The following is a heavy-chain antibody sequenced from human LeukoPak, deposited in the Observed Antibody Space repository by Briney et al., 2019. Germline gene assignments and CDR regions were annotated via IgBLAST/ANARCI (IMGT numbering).Heavy chain of an antibody. CDR1: AFIFSGHW. J-gene: IGHJ4*02. V-gene: IGHV3-7*03. CDR2: IKEDGSER. D-gene: IGHD6-19*01. Sequence: PGGSLRLSCEGSAFIFSGHWMNWVRQTPGKGLEWVASIKEDGSERQYVDSVKGRFSISRDNTKGSLFLQLNSLRAEDTAVYYCASSIYSSGWYAVVFYYWGQGTLVTVSS. CDR3: ASSIYSSGWYAVVFYY.